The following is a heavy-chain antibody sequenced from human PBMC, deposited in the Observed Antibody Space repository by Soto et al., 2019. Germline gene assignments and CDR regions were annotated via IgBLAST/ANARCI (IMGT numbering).Heavy chain of an antibody. CDR2: IKSKTDGGTT. CDR3: GKVSTYYYDSTFDY. Sequence: PGGSLRLSCAASGFTFTNSWMSWVRQAPGKGLEWVARIKSKTDGGTTDYATPVKGRFTISRDDSKNTLYLQMNSLKIEDTAVYYCGKVSTYYYDSTFDYWGQGTLVTVS. D-gene: IGHD3-22*01. V-gene: IGHV3-15*01. J-gene: IGHJ4*02. CDR1: GFTFTNSW.